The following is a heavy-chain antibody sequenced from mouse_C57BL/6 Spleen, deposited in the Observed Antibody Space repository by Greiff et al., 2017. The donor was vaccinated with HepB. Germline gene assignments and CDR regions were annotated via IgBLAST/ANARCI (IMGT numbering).Heavy chain of an antibody. CDR1: GYAFTNYL. V-gene: IGHV1-54*01. CDR3: ARGGNYYGYARDCFDY. Sequence: VQLQQSGAELVRPGTSVKVSCKASGYAFTNYLIEWVKQRPGQGLEWIGVINPGSGGTNYNQKFKGKATLTADKSSSTAYMQLSSLTSEVSAVYFCARGGNYYGYARDCFDYWGQGTTVTVSS. CDR2: INPGSGGT. D-gene: IGHD2-2*01. J-gene: IGHJ2*01.